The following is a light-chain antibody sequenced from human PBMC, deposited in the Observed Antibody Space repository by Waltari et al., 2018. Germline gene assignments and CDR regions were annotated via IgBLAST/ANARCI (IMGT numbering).Light chain of an antibody. V-gene: IGKV4-1*01. CDR2: WAS. CDR1: QTILSSSNNKNA. Sequence: DIVMTQSPDSLAVSLGERDTINCKASQTILSSSNNKNALAWYQQKPGHPPKLLIYWASTRTSGVPDRFSGRGSETDFTLTISRLQADDVAVYYCQQYYSPPLTFGGGTKVEIK. CDR3: QQYYSPPLT. J-gene: IGKJ4*01.